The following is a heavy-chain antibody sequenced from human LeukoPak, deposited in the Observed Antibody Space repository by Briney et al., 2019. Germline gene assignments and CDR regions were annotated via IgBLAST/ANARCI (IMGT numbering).Heavy chain of an antibody. Sequence: GGSLRLSCAASGFTFSSYAMHWVRQAPGKGLEWVAVISYDGSNKYYADSVKGRFTISRDNSRNTLYLQMTSLRAEDTAVYFCAKGNYYGSGFSFDQWGQGSLVTVSS. J-gene: IGHJ4*02. CDR2: ISYDGSNK. CDR1: GFTFSSYA. CDR3: AKGNYYGSGFSFDQ. V-gene: IGHV3-30*04. D-gene: IGHD3-10*01.